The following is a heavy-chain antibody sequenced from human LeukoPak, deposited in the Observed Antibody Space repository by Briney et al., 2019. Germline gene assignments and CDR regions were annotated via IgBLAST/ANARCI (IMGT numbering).Heavy chain of an antibody. CDR1: GGSISSYY. CDR3: AKHYSSGWYYFDY. D-gene: IGHD6-19*01. V-gene: IGHV4-59*08. Sequence: SETLSLTCTVSGGSISSYYWSWIRQPPGKGLEWIGYIYYSGSTNYNPSLKSGVTISVDTSKNQFSLKLGSVTAADTAVYYCAKHYSSGWYYFDYWGQGTLVTVSS. CDR2: IYYSGST. J-gene: IGHJ4*02.